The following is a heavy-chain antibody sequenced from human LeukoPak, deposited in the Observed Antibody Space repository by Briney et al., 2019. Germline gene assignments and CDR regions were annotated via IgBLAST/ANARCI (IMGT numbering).Heavy chain of an antibody. V-gene: IGHV3-23*01. D-gene: IGHD6-19*01. CDR3: AKDSRSSGWYNWFDP. Sequence: GGSLRLSCAASGFAFSNYGMNWVRQAPGKGLEWVSGITGSGGTTYYADSVKGRFTISRDNSKNTLYLQMNRLRAEDTAIYYCAKDSRSSGWYNWFDPWGQGTLVTVSS. CDR2: ITGSGGTT. J-gene: IGHJ5*02. CDR1: GFAFSNYG.